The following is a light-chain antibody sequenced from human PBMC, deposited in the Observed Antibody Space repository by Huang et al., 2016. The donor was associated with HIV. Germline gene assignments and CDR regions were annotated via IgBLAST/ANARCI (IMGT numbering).Light chain of an antibody. Sequence: DIQMTQSPPSLSASVGDRVTFTCRANQNITKSLNWYQQKPGKAPKLLIYTASTLESGVPSRFSGSGSGSRVTLNIVNLQPEDFATYYCQQSFSVPRTFGRGTTLEIK. J-gene: IGKJ1*01. CDR3: QQSFSVPRT. CDR2: TAS. V-gene: IGKV1-39*01. CDR1: QNITKS.